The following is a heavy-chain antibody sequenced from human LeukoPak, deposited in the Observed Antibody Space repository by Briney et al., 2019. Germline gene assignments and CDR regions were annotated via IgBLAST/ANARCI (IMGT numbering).Heavy chain of an antibody. CDR2: IIPFLGTV. J-gene: IGHJ4*02. Sequence: SVKVSCKASGYTFTSYGISWVRQAPGHGLEWMGGIIPFLGTVNYAQKFQGRVTITADEPTTTAYMELSSLRSEDTAVYYCARDFYFYDSSGYFDYWGQGTLVTVSS. CDR3: ARDFYFYDSSGYFDY. V-gene: IGHV1-69*13. CDR1: GYTFTSYG. D-gene: IGHD3-22*01.